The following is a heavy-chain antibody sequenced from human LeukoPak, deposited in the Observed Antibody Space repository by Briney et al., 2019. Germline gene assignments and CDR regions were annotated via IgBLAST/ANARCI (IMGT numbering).Heavy chain of an antibody. CDR1: GFTFSSYW. CDR3: TREFSGDYDILTGYYEGNAFDY. Sequence: GGSLSLSCAASGFTFSSYWMHWLRQAPGKGLVWFSRFNSDRSNTRYADSVKGRFTISRDNAKDTLYLQMNSLRAEDTAVYYCTREFSGDYDILTGYYEGNAFDYWGQGTLVTVSS. J-gene: IGHJ4*02. D-gene: IGHD3-9*01. V-gene: IGHV3-74*01. CDR2: FNSDRSNT.